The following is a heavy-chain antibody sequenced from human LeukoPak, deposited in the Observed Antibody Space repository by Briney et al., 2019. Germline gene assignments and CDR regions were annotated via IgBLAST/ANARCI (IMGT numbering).Heavy chain of an antibody. D-gene: IGHD2-15*01. CDR1: GYTFTSYD. V-gene: IGHV1-8*01. CDR2: MNPNSGNT. Sequence: ASVKVSCKASGYTFTSYDINWVRQATGQGLEWMGRMNPNSGNTGYAQKFQGRVTMTRNTSISTAYMELSSLRSEDTAVYYCARVTTVRGYCSGGSCFNRYRWFDPWGQGTLVTVSS. J-gene: IGHJ5*02. CDR3: ARVTTVRGYCSGGSCFNRYRWFDP.